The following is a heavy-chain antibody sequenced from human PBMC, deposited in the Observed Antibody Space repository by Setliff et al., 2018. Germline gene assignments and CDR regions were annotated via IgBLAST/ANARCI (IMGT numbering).Heavy chain of an antibody. J-gene: IGHJ6*03. Sequence: SETLSLTCTVSGGSISSHYWSWIRQPPGKGLEWIGYIYYSGSINYNPSLKSRVTISVDTSKNQFSLKLSSVTAADTAVYFCATGDFYYYMVVWGKGTTVTVSS. V-gene: IGHV4-59*11. CDR2: IYYSGSI. CDR3: ATGDFYYYMVV. CDR1: GGSISSHY.